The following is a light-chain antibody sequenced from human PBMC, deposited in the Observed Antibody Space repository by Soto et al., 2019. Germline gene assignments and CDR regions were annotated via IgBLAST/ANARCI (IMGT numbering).Light chain of an antibody. V-gene: IGKV1-39*01. J-gene: IGKJ2*01. Sequence: DIQMTQSPSSLSASVGDRVTITCRASQSISNYLNWYQHTPGKAPKLLIYAASSLQSGVPSRFSGSGSGTDFTLTISSLQPEDFATYYCQQSYSTLYTFGQGTKLEIK. CDR3: QQSYSTLYT. CDR2: AAS. CDR1: QSISNY.